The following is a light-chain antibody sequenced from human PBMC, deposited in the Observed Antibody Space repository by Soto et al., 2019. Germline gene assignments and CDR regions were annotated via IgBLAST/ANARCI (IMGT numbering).Light chain of an antibody. CDR1: QTVSNW. CDR3: QQYSSYSK. CDR2: DAS. J-gene: IGKJ1*01. V-gene: IGKV1-5*01. Sequence: DIQMTQSPSTLSASVGDRVTITCRASQTVSNWLDWYQQKPGKAPKVLIYDASKLKSGVPSRFSGSGSGTEFTLTISSRQPDDFATYDCQQYSSYSKFGQGTKVEIK.